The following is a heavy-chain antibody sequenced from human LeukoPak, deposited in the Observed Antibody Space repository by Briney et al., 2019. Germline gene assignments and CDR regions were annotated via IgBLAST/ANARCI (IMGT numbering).Heavy chain of an antibody. V-gene: IGHV3-48*03. D-gene: IGHD2-2*01. CDR3: AKAALRYQLLSSLDY. J-gene: IGHJ4*02. CDR1: GFTFSSYE. CDR2: ISSSGSTI. Sequence: GGSLRLSCAASGFTFSSYEMNWVRQAPGKGLEWVSYISSSGSTIYYTDSVKGRFTISRDNSKNTLYLQMNSLRAEDTAIYYCAKAALRYQLLSSLDYWGQGTLVTVSS.